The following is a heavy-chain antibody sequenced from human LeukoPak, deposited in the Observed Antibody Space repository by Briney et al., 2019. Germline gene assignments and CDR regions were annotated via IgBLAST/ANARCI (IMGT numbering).Heavy chain of an antibody. D-gene: IGHD1-14*01. V-gene: IGHV4-39*07. CDR3: ARVYNVDV. J-gene: IGHJ6*04. Sequence: PSETLSLTCTVSGAYISVNNYYWAWNRQSPGKGLEWIGSINYSGTTYYNPSLNSRVTISVDTSKNQFSLKVTSVTAADTAVYYCARVYNVDVWGKGTTVTVSS. CDR2: INYSGTT. CDR1: GAYISVNNYY.